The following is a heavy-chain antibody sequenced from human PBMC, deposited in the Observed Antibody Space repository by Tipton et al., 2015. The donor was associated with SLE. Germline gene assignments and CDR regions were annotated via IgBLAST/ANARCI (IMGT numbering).Heavy chain of an antibody. Sequence: TLSLTCAVYGGSFSGYYWSWIRQPPGKGLEWIGEINHSGSTKYDPSLKSRVTISVDTSKKQFSLKLTSVTAADTAVYYCARAPGLDRDYYYYYYMDVWGKGTTVTVSS. CDR1: GGSFSGYY. J-gene: IGHJ6*03. D-gene: IGHD3/OR15-3a*01. CDR2: INHSGST. CDR3: ARAPGLDRDYYYYYYMDV. V-gene: IGHV4-34*01.